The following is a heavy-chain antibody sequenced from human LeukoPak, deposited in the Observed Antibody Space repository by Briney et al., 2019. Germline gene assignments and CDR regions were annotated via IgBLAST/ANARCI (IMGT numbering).Heavy chain of an antibody. CDR1: GFSLSLSGVG. CDR2: NYWNDDK. CDR3: AHRAGAGSSRPNAFDI. Sequence: GPTLVNPTQTLTLTCTFSGFSLSLSGVGVGWIRQPPGKALERLTLNYWNDDKRYSPSLKSRLTITKDNSKNQLVLTMTNMDPVDTATYYCAHRAGAGSSRPNAFDIWGQGTMVTVSS. D-gene: IGHD3-10*01. V-gene: IGHV2-5*01. J-gene: IGHJ3*02.